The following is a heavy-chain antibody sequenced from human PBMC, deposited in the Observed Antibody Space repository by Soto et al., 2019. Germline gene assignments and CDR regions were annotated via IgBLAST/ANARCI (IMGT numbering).Heavy chain of an antibody. V-gene: IGHV4-59*01. Sequence: SETLSLTCTVSGGSISIYYWSWIRHPPGKGLEWIGYIYYSGSTNYNPSLKSRVTISVDTSKNQFSLRLSSVTAADTAVYYCARAKAVAGKFSWFDYWGQGTLVTVSS. D-gene: IGHD6-19*01. CDR1: GGSISIYY. CDR3: ARAKAVAGKFSWFDY. J-gene: IGHJ4*02. CDR2: IYYSGST.